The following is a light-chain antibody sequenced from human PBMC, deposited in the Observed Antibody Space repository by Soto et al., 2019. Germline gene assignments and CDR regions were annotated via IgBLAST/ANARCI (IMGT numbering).Light chain of an antibody. J-gene: IGKJ1*01. CDR2: VAY. CDR3: QQYNSYSWT. V-gene: IGKV1-5*01. CDR1: QSISSW. Sequence: DIQMTQSPSTLSASVGDRVTITCRASQSISSWLAWYQQKPGKARKLLIYVAYSLESGVPSRFSGSGSGTEFTLTISSLQPDSFATYDCQQYNSYSWTFGQGTKVEIK.